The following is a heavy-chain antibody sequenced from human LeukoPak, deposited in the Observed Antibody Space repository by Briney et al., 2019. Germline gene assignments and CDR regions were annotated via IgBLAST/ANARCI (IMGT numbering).Heavy chain of an antibody. Sequence: GSLRLSCAASGFTFSSYSMNWVRQAPGKGLEWVSYIGSSGSIIYYADSVKGRFTISRDNAKNSLYLQMNSLRAEDTAVYYCARSSPYYYYYMDVWGKGTTVTVSS. D-gene: IGHD1-26*01. V-gene: IGHV3-48*01. CDR2: IGSSGSII. CDR1: GFTFSSYS. CDR3: ARSSPYYYYYMDV. J-gene: IGHJ6*03.